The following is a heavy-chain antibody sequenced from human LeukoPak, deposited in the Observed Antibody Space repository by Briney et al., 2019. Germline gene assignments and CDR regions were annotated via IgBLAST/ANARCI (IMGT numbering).Heavy chain of an antibody. J-gene: IGHJ4*02. CDR3: AKDGPVHDYSNFLYYFDY. Sequence: GGSLRLSCAASGFTFDDYGMSWVRQAPGKGLEWVAFIRYDGSNKYYADSVKGRFTISRDNSKNTLYLQMNSLRAEDTAVYYCAKDGPVHDYSNFLYYFDYWGQGTLVTVSS. V-gene: IGHV3-30*02. CDR1: GFTFDDYG. D-gene: IGHD4-11*01. CDR2: IRYDGSNK.